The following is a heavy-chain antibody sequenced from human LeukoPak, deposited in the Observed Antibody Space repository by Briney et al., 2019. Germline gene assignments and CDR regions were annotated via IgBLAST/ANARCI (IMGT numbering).Heavy chain of an antibody. D-gene: IGHD2-21*02. CDR2: INWNGGST. CDR1: GFTFDDYG. Sequence: GGSLRLSCAASGFTFDDYGMSWVRQAPGKGLEWVSGINWNGGSTGYADSVKGRFTISRDNARNSLYLQMNSLRVEDTAVYYCARDPYCGGDCYEPYHDYWGQGTLVTVSS. CDR3: ARDPYCGGDCYEPYHDY. J-gene: IGHJ4*02. V-gene: IGHV3-20*04.